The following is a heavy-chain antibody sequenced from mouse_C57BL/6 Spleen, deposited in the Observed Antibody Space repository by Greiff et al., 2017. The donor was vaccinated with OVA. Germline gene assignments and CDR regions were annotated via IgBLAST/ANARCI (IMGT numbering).Heavy chain of an antibody. V-gene: IGHV1-69*01. J-gene: IGHJ1*03. CDR2: IDPSDSYT. CDR3: ANFYYGSSYWYFDV. CDR1: GYTFTSYW. D-gene: IGHD1-1*01. Sequence: QVQLKQPGAELVMPGASVKLSCKASGYTFTSYWMHWVKQRPGQGLEWIGEIDPSDSYTNYNQKFKGKSTLTVDKSSSTAYMQLSSLTSEDSAVYYCANFYYGSSYWYFDVWGTGTTVTVSS.